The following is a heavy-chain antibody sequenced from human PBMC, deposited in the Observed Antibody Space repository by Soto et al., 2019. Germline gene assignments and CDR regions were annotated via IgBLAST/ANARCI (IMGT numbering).Heavy chain of an antibody. CDR3: AKNQERELPRVIDF. Sequence: VRLLESGGGLVKPGGSLRLSCATSGLTFSNYAMSWVRQAPGGGLGWVSSMSGSSSTTYYADSVRGRFTISRDRSKNTLYLQMSSLRVEDTALYYCAKNQERELPRVIDFWGQGTLVTVSS. D-gene: IGHD1-7*01. CDR2: MSGSSSTT. CDR1: GLTFSNYA. V-gene: IGHV3-23*01. J-gene: IGHJ4*02.